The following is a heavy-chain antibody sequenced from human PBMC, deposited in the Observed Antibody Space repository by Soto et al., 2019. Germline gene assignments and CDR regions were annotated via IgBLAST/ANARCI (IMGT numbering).Heavy chain of an antibody. Sequence: PSDTLSLTCAVYGGSFSVYYWSWIRQPPGKGLEWIGEINHSGSTNYNPSLKSRVTISVDTSKNQFSLKLSSVTAADTAVYYCARGRENSSGFSREYYFDYWGQGTLVTVSS. CDR3: ARGRENSSGFSREYYFDY. CDR1: GGSFSVYY. D-gene: IGHD6-13*01. V-gene: IGHV4-34*01. J-gene: IGHJ4*02. CDR2: INHSGST.